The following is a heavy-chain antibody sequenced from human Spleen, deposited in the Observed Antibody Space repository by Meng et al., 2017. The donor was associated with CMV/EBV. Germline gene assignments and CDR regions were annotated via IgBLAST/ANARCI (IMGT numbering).Heavy chain of an antibody. CDR3: ARDNAGNSFEY. V-gene: IGHV1-2*02. CDR2: INPNSGGT. D-gene: IGHD6-13*01. Sequence: GQLVQSGAEVKKPGAPVKVSCKASGYTFTGYYMHWVRQAPGQGLEWMGWINPNSGGTNYAQKFQGRVTMTRDTSITTLYMELGRLTSDDTAVYYCARDNAGNSFEYWGQGTLVTVSS. J-gene: IGHJ4*02. CDR1: GYTFTGYY.